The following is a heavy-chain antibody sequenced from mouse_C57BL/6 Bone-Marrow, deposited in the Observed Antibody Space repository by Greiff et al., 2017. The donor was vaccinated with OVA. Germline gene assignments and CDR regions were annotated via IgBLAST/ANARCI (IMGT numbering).Heavy chain of an antibody. CDR3: ARPHYSKFLYYAMDY. CDR1: GYTFTSYW. D-gene: IGHD2-5*01. V-gene: IGHV1-72*01. J-gene: IGHJ4*01. CDR2: IDPNSGGT. Sequence: QVQLQQPGAELVKPGASVKLSCKASGYTFTSYWMHWVKQRPGRGLEWIGRIDPNSGGTKYNEKFKSKATLTVDNSSSTAYMQLSSLKSEDSAVYYCARPHYSKFLYYAMDYWGQGTSVTVSS.